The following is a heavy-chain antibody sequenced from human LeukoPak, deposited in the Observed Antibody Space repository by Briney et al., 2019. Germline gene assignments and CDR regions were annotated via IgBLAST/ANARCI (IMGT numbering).Heavy chain of an antibody. V-gene: IGHV3-53*01. Sequence: GGSLRLSCAASGFTVSSNYMSWVRQAPGKGLEWVSVIYSGGSTYYADSVKGRFTISRDNSKNTLYLQMNSLRAEDTAVYYYARGYSYGYGLDYWGQGTLVTVSS. CDR2: IYSGGST. CDR3: ARGYSYGYGLDY. CDR1: GFTVSSNY. D-gene: IGHD5-18*01. J-gene: IGHJ4*02.